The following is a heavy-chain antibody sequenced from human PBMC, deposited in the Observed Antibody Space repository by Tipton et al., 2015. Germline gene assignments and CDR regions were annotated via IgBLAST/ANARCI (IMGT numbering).Heavy chain of an antibody. CDR3: ACHDYDLLTRDYQTVDY. CDR2: ISHSGST. D-gene: IGHD3-9*01. J-gene: IGHJ4*02. Sequence: TLSLTCAVSAYSISSDYYWGWIRQPPGKGLEWIGSISHSGSTYYNPSLKSRVTISADTSRNQFSLRLSSVTAADTAVYYCACHDYDLLTRDYQTVDYWGQGTLVTVSP. CDR1: AYSISSDYY. V-gene: IGHV4-38-2*01.